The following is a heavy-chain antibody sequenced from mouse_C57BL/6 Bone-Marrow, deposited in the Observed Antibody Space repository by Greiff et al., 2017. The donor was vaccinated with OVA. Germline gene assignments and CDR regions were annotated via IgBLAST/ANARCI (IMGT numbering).Heavy chain of an antibody. V-gene: IGHV5-6*01. Sequence: EVHLVESGGDLVKPGGSLKLSCAASGFTFSSYGMSWVRQTPDKRLEWVATISSGGSYTYYPDSVKGRFTISRDNAKNTLYLQMSSLKSEDTAMYYCARHNLDGSDYWGQGTTLTVSS. CDR2: ISSGGSYT. CDR3: ARHNLDGSDY. CDR1: GFTFSSYG. J-gene: IGHJ2*01.